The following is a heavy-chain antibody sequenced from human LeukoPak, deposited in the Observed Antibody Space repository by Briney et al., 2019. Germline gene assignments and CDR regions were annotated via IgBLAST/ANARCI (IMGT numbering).Heavy chain of an antibody. Sequence: GASVKVSCKAFGYSLSSRYMHWVRQAPGQGLEWMGIINPGGGSTRYAQKLQGRVTLTRDTSTSTVYMELTSLRSEDTAVYYCARDLLDCSGGSCYPTDHYGMDVWGQGTTVTVSS. CDR3: ARDLLDCSGGSCYPTDHYGMDV. CDR1: GYSLSSRY. D-gene: IGHD2-15*01. CDR2: INPGGGST. J-gene: IGHJ6*02. V-gene: IGHV1-46*04.